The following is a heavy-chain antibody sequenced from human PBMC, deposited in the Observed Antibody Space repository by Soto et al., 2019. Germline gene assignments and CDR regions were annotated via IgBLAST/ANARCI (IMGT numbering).Heavy chain of an antibody. Sequence: ALVKVPCKPSAYTFTSYNIHRVRQAPGQGPEWMGMINPRSGSTGYAQKFQGRVVMTRESSTNTLFMELSSLRSEDTSVYYCARGGITGTLSPFDYWGQGTLVTVSS. CDR1: AYTFTSYN. V-gene: IGHV1-46*03. CDR3: ARGGITGTLSPFDY. D-gene: IGHD1-20*01. J-gene: IGHJ4*02. CDR2: INPRSGST.